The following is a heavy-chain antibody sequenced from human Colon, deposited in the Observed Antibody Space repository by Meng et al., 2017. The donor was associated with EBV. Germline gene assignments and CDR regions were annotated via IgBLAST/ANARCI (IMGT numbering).Heavy chain of an antibody. CDR2: VSYSGGT. V-gene: IGHV4-61*01. CDR3: ARAVGPDCSSTSCPFDY. CDR1: VGSLNSETYY. Sequence: QLRVSVPVLVTPSEPLSLPCSVPVGSLNSETYYWNWIRQPPGKALEWIGYVSYSGGTNYNPSLKNRVTISVDTSKNQVSLRLSSVTAADTAVFYCARAVGPDCSSTSCPFDYWGQGTLVTVSS. D-gene: IGHD2-2*01. J-gene: IGHJ4*02.